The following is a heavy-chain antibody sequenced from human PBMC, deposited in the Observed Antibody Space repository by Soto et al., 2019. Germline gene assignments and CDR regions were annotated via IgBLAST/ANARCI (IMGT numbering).Heavy chain of an antibody. CDR2: ISAYNGNT. D-gene: IGHD3-22*01. J-gene: IGHJ4*02. CDR3: ATRAPYYYDSSGYYYFDY. V-gene: IGHV1-18*01. Sequence: ASVKVSCKASGYTFTIYGISWVRQAPGQGLEGMGWISAYNGNTNYAQKLQGRVTMTTDTSTSTAYMELRSLRSDDTAVYYCATRAPYYYDSSGYYYFDYWGQGTLVTVSS. CDR1: GYTFTIYG.